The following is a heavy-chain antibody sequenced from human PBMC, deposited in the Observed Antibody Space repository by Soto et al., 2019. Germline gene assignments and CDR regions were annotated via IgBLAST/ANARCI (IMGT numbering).Heavy chain of an antibody. CDR3: ARLMLGQQLVIRWFDP. CDR1: GYTFTSYG. Sequence: QVPLVQSGAEVKKPGASVKVSCKASGYTFTSYGISWVRQAPGQGLEWMGWISAYNGNTNYAQKLPGRVTMTTGTSTSTAYMELRSLRSGDTAVYYCARLMLGQQLVIRWFDPWGQGTLVTVSS. CDR2: ISAYNGNT. J-gene: IGHJ5*02. D-gene: IGHD6-13*01. V-gene: IGHV1-18*01.